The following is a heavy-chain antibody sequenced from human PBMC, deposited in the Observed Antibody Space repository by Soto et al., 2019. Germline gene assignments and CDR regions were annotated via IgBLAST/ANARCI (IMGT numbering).Heavy chain of an antibody. CDR3: ATTSYAYIFYDS. V-gene: IGHV4-30-4*01. Sequence: QVQLQESGPGLVKPSQSLSLTCTVSGGSISSGDYYWSWIRQPPGKGLEWIGYIYYSGSTYYNPSLKSRVTISVDSSQYQFSLRLSSVTAADTAVYYCATTSYAYIFYDSWGQGPLVPVSS. CDR2: IYYSGST. J-gene: IGHJ4*02. D-gene: IGHD3-16*01. CDR1: GGSISSGDYY.